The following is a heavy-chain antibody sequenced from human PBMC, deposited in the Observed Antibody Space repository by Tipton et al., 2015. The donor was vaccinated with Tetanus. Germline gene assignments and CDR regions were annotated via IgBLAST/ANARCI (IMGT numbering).Heavy chain of an antibody. D-gene: IGHD2-21*01. CDR1: GYTFTGYY. V-gene: IGHV1-2*02. J-gene: IGHJ6*02. CDR2: IVSDSGGT. Sequence: QLVQSGAEEKKPGATVKVSCKASGYTFTGYYIYWVRQDPGQGLEWMGWIVSDSGGTVYAQKCQGRVTMTRDTSISTACMELGSLRSDDTAVYYCAGDRGDYFYFGMDVWGPGTTVPVS. CDR3: AGDRGDYFYFGMDV.